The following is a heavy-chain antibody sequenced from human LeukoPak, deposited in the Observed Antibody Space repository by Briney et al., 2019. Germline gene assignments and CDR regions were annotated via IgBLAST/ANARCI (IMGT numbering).Heavy chain of an antibody. J-gene: IGHJ4*02. CDR1: GFTFSGLS. V-gene: IGHV3-7*01. D-gene: IGHD5-18*01. CDR3: ARVGYSLFNFDY. Sequence: GGSLRLSCAASGFTFSGLSMSWVRQSPTKGLEWVANIKQDGSERYYVDSVKGRFTISRDNAKNSLSLQMNNLRVEDTAVYYCARVGYSLFNFDYWGQGALVTVSS. CDR2: IKQDGSER.